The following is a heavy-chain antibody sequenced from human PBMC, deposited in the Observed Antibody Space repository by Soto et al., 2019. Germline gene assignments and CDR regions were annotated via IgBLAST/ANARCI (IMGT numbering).Heavy chain of an antibody. J-gene: IGHJ6*02. D-gene: IGHD3-9*01. Sequence: VASVKVSCKVSGYTLSELSIHWVRQAPGKGLEWMGGFDPEDGELTYAQKFQGRVTMTEDTSADIAYLELRSLRSEDTAVYYCARDWRYSNPQYYGMDVWGQGTTVTVSS. CDR3: ARDWRYSNPQYYGMDV. CDR2: FDPEDGEL. CDR1: GYTLSELS. V-gene: IGHV1-24*01.